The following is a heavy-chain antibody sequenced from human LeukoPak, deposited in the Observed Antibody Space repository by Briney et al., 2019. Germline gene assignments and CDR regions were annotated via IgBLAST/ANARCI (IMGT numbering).Heavy chain of an antibody. D-gene: IGHD3-3*01. J-gene: IGHJ5*02. CDR2: INHSGST. CDR3: ASRSGYYEQGENWFDP. Sequence: PSETLTLTCAVYGGSFSGYYWSWIRQPPGKGLEWIGEINHSGSTNYNPSLKSRVTISVDTSKNQFSLKLSSVTAADTAVYYCASRSGYYEQGENWFDPWGQGTLVTVSS. CDR1: GGSFSGYY. V-gene: IGHV4-34*01.